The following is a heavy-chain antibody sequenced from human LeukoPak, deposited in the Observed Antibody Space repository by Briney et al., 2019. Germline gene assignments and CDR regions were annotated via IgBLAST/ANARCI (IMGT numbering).Heavy chain of an antibody. D-gene: IGHD5-24*01. CDR2: IDWDDDK. J-gene: IGHJ4*02. CDR3: ARSRDGYTYDY. CDR1: GFSLSTRGMR. Sequence: SGPALVKPPQTLTLTCTFSGFSLSTRGMRVSWIRQPPGKALEWLARIDWDDDKFYSTSLKTRLTISKDTSTNQVVLIMTNMDPVDTATYYCARSRDGYTYDYWGQGTLVTVSS. V-gene: IGHV2-70*04.